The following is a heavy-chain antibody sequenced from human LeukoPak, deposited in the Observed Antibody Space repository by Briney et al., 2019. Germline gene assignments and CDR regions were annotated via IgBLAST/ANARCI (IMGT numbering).Heavy chain of an antibody. J-gene: IGHJ4*02. Sequence: GGSLRLSCAASGFTFSSYGMHWVRQAPGKGLESVAFIRYDGSNKYYADSVKGRFTISRDNSKNTLYLQMNSLRPEDTAVYYCATTLDFIAVAVDYYFDYWGQGTLVTVSS. D-gene: IGHD6-19*01. CDR2: IRYDGSNK. V-gene: IGHV3-30*02. CDR1: GFTFSSYG. CDR3: ATTLDFIAVAVDYYFDY.